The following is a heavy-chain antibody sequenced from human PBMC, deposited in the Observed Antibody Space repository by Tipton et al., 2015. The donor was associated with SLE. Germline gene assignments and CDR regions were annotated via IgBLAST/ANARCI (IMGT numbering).Heavy chain of an antibody. J-gene: IGHJ4*02. V-gene: IGHV4-59*01. CDR3: ARVRRGGAMGIFDY. CDR2: IYGSGST. D-gene: IGHD3-16*01. Sequence: TLSLTCTVSGGSISGYYCTWTRQPPGKGLEWIGYIYGSGSTNYNPSPKSRLIISVDTSKNQFSLKLSSVTAADTAVYYCARVRRGGAMGIFDYWGQGALVTVSS. CDR1: GGSISGYY.